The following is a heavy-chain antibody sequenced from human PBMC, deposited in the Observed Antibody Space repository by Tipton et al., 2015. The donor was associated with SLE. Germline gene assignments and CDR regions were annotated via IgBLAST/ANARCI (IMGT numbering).Heavy chain of an antibody. Sequence: TLSLICTVSGGSISSYYWSWIRQPPGKGLEWIGYIYYSGSTNYNPSLKSRVTISVDTSKNQFSLKLSSVTAADTAVYYCARSRYSSSSYYYYYMDVWGKGTTVTVSS. J-gene: IGHJ6*03. V-gene: IGHV4-59*01. CDR1: GGSISSYY. CDR2: IYYSGST. D-gene: IGHD6-6*01. CDR3: ARSRYSSSSYYYYYMDV.